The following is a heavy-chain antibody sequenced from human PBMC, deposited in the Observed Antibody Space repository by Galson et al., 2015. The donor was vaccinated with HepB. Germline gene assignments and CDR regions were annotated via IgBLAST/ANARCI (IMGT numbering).Heavy chain of an antibody. CDR1: GFTFSSYA. J-gene: IGHJ4*02. CDR3: ATAYRCSGGRCDSLGDY. CDR2: ISGSGYTT. D-gene: IGHD2-15*01. Sequence: SLRLSCAASGFTFSSYAMSWVRQAPGKGLEWVSAISGSGYTTYYGDSAEGRLTISRDNSKNTLYLQMNSLRAEDTAIYYCATAYRCSGGRCDSLGDYWGQGTLVTVSS. V-gene: IGHV3-23*01.